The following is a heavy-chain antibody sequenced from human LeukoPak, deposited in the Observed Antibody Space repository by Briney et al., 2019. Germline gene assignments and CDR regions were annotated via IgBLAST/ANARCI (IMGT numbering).Heavy chain of an antibody. CDR3: AREMGVVTAHGIDV. CDR1: GGSISSISSNNYH. V-gene: IGHV4-39*02. J-gene: IGHJ6*02. Sequence: SETLSLTCIVSGGSISSISSNNYHWGWIRQPPGKGLEWIGSIYYSGSTYYNPSLKSRVTISVDTSKNQFSLKLSSVTAADTALYYCAREMGVVTAHGIDVWGQGTTVTVS. CDR2: IYYSGST. D-gene: IGHD4-23*01.